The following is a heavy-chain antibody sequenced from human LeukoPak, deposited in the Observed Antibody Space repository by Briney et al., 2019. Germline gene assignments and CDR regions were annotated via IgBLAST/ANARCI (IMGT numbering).Heavy chain of an antibody. J-gene: IGHJ4*02. V-gene: IGHV3-7*01. CDR3: ARSGDSSGYYWLTFDY. Sequence: GGSLRLSCAASGFTFSTYWMSWVRQAPGKGLEWVANIKEDGSEKYYVDSVKGRFTISRDNAKNSLYLQMNSLRAEDTAVYYCARSGDSSGYYWLTFDYWGQGTLVTVSS. CDR2: IKEDGSEK. D-gene: IGHD3-22*01. CDR1: GFTFSTYW.